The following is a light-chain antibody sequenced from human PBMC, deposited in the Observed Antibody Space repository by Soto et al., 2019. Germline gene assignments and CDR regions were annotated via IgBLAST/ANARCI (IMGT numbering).Light chain of an antibody. Sequence: CVLTQPASPPGFAGQSGTLSPPGTSRDVGGYNYVSWYQQHPGKAPKLMIFEVSKRPSGVPYRFSGSKSGDTASLTVSGLQAEDEADYYCSSYAGSNNYVFGAGTKATVL. CDR1: SRDVGGYNY. V-gene: IGLV2-8*01. CDR3: SSYAGSNNYV. CDR2: EVS. J-gene: IGLJ1*01.